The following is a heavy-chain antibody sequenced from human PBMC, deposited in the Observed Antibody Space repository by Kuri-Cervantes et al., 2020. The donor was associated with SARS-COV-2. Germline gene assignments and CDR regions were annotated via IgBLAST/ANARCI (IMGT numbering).Heavy chain of an antibody. CDR3: AKGGNRDNWFDP. V-gene: IGHV3-15*01. Sequence: GESLKISCAASGFTFSNAWMSWVRQAPGKGLEWVGRIKSKTDGGTTDYAAPVKGRFTISRDDSKNTLYLQMNSLRAEDTAVYYCAKGGNRDNWFDPWGQGTLVTVSS. CDR1: GFTFSNAW. J-gene: IGHJ5*02. D-gene: IGHD1-14*01. CDR2: IKSKTDGGTT.